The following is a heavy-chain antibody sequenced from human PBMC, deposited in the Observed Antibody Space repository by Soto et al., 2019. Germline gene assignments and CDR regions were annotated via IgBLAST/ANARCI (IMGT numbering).Heavy chain of an antibody. CDR2: ITSDGKSK. CDR1: GFNFTNHW. D-gene: IGHD2-21*02. Sequence: GSLRLSCAASGFNFTNHWMHWVRQAPGKGLVWVSRITSDGKSKAYAESVKGRFAISRDNAKNTVYLQMNGLTVEDTAVYYCARESGDWPLNWFDPWGQGTLVTVSS. J-gene: IGHJ5*02. CDR3: ARESGDWPLNWFDP. V-gene: IGHV3-74*01.